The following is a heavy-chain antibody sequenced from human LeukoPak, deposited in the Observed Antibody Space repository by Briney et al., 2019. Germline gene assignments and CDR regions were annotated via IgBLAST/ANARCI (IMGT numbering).Heavy chain of an antibody. CDR1: GYTFSGYY. CDR2: INPNSGGT. D-gene: IGHD1-26*01. J-gene: IGHJ3*02. CDR3: ATGSYLYDAFDI. V-gene: IGHV1-2*06. Sequence: ASVKVSCKASGYTFSGYYMHWVRQAPGQGLEWMGRINPNSGGTNFAQKFQDRVTMTRDTSISTAYMELSRLRLDDTAVYYCATGSYLYDAFDIWGQGTMVTVSS.